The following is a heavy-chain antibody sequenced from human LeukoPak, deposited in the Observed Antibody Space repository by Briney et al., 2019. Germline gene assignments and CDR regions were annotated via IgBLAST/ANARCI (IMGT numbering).Heavy chain of an antibody. CDR3: ANTNSLGSGWYEVDY. J-gene: IGHJ4*02. V-gene: IGHV3-30*18. Sequence: GGSLRLSCAASGFTFSSYGMHWVRQAPGKGLEWVAVISYDGSNKHYADSVKGRFTISRDNSKNTLYLQMNSLRAEDTAVYYCANTNSLGSGWYEVDYWGQGTLVTVSS. CDR2: ISYDGSNK. CDR1: GFTFSSYG. D-gene: IGHD6-19*01.